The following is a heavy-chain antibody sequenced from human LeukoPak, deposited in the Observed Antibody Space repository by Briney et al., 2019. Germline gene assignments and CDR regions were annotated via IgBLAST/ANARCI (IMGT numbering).Heavy chain of an antibody. D-gene: IGHD2-2*01. CDR1: GFTFSSAW. Sequence: GGSLRLSCAASGFTFSSAWMSWVRQAPGKGLEWVGRIKSKTDGGTTDYAAPVKGRFTISRDDSKNTLYLQMNSLKTEDTAVHYCTTTDIVVVPFFDYWGQGTLVTVSS. CDR3: TTTDIVVVPFFDY. V-gene: IGHV3-15*01. J-gene: IGHJ4*02. CDR2: IKSKTDGGTT.